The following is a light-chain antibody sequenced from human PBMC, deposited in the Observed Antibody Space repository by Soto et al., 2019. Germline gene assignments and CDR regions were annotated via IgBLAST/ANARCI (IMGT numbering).Light chain of an antibody. CDR3: QQSYSTPRT. V-gene: IGKV1-39*01. Sequence: DIQITQSPSSLSASVGDRVTITCRASQSISSYLNWYQQKPGKAPKLLIYAASSLQSGVPSSFSGSGSGTDFTLTISSLQPEDFATYYCQQSYSTPRTFGQGTKVDIK. J-gene: IGKJ1*01. CDR2: AAS. CDR1: QSISSY.